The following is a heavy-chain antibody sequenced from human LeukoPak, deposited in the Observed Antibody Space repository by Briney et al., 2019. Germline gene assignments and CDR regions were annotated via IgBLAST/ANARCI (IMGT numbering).Heavy chain of an antibody. CDR2: INPNSGGT. Sequence: ASVKVSCKASGYTFTGYYMHWVRQAPGQGLEWMGWINPNSGGTNYAQKFQGGVTMTRDTSISTAYMELSRLRSDDTAVYYCARGRKYYYDSSGYYYYFDYWGQGTLVTVSS. D-gene: IGHD3-22*01. CDR1: GYTFTGYY. J-gene: IGHJ4*02. CDR3: ARGRKYYYDSSGYYYYFDY. V-gene: IGHV1-2*02.